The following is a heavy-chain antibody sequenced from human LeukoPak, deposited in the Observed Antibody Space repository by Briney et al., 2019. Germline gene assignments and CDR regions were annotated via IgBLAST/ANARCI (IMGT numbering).Heavy chain of an antibody. Sequence: TGGSLRLSCAASGFTLSGYSMTWVRQAPGKGLECVSFITSSSNYMYYADPVKGQFTISRDTAKNSLYLQMSSLRTEDTAMYYCARDPAGASSSWYYFDNWGQGTLVTVSS. J-gene: IGHJ4*02. CDR1: GFTLSGYS. CDR2: ITSSSNYM. D-gene: IGHD6-13*01. CDR3: ARDPAGASSSWYYFDN. V-gene: IGHV3-21*04.